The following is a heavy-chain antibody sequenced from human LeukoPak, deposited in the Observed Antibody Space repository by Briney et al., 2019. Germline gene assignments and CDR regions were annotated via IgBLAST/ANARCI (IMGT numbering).Heavy chain of an antibody. CDR3: ARSTGGWSYLDY. CDR1: GGSISSNY. CDR2: IYDSGTT. D-gene: IGHD6-19*01. V-gene: IGHV4-59*01. J-gene: IGHJ4*02. Sequence: SETLSLTCTVSGGSISSNYWSWIRQPPGKGLEWIGYIYDSGTTNYNPSLKSRATISEDTSKNQFSLKLSSVTAADTAVYYCARSTGGWSYLDYWGQGTLVTVSS.